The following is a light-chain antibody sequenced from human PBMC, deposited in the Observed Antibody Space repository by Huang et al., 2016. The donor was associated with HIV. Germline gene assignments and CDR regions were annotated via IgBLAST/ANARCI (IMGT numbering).Light chain of an antibody. V-gene: IGKV3-20*01. Sequence: EIVLTQSPGTLSLSPGGRATLSCRASQSVSSSHLAWYRQKPGQPPRLLIYAASRRATGIPDRFSGSGSGTDFTLTISRLEPEDFAVYYCQQDVTFFGQGTKLEIK. CDR2: AAS. J-gene: IGKJ2*01. CDR1: QSVSSSH. CDR3: QQDVTF.